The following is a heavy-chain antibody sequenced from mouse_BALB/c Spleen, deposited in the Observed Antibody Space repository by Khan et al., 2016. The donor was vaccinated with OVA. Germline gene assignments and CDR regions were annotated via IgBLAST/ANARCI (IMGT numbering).Heavy chain of an antibody. Sequence: EVQLQESGPDLVKPSQSLSLTCTVTGYSITSGYSWHWIRQFPGNTLEWMGYIYHSGSIKSNPSLKSRFSITRDTSKNLFFLQLNSVTTEDTATYYCVRDGNYMDYWGQGTSVTVAS. CDR3: VRDGNYMDY. D-gene: IGHD2-1*01. J-gene: IGHJ4*01. CDR2: IYHSGSI. V-gene: IGHV3-1*02. CDR1: GYSITSGYS.